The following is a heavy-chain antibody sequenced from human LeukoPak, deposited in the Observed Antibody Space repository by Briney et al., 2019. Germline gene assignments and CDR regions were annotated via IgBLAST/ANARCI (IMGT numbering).Heavy chain of an antibody. Sequence: SVKVSCKASGYTFTSYGISWVRQAPGQGLEWMGGIIPIFGTANYAQKFQGRVTITADESTSTAYMELSSLRSEDTAVYYCARAGEGGTAMSAYYYYYGMDVWGQGTTVTVSS. CDR1: GYTFTSYG. CDR3: ARAGEGGTAMSAYYYYYGMDV. CDR2: IIPIFGTA. J-gene: IGHJ6*02. V-gene: IGHV1-69*13. D-gene: IGHD5-18*01.